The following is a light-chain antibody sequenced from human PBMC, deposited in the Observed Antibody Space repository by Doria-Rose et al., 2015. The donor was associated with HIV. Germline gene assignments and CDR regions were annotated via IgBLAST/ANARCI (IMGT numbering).Light chain of an antibody. J-gene: IGKJ3*01. V-gene: IGKV3-11*01. CDR2: DAS. Sequence: LSLSPGERATLSCRASQSVSSNLAWYQQKPGQAPRLLIYDASNRATGTPARFSGSGSGTDFTLTISSLEPEDFAVYFCQQRSNWPPIFTFGPGTKVDI. CDR3: QQRSNWPPIFT. CDR1: QSVSSN.